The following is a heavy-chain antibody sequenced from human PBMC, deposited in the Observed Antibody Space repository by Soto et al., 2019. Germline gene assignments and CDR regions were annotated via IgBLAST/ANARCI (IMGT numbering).Heavy chain of an antibody. CDR2: NRSNSRFI. CDR1: GFTFSSYS. J-gene: IGHJ4*02. CDR3: ARDVAGACDY. D-gene: IGHD3-10*01. Sequence: EVQLVESGGGLVQPGGSLRLSCVASGFTFSSYSMNWVRQAPGKGLEWVSYNRSNSRFIHYADSVKGRFTISRDNAKNSLYLQMNSLRDEDTAVYYCARDVAGACDYWGQGTLITVSP. V-gene: IGHV3-48*02.